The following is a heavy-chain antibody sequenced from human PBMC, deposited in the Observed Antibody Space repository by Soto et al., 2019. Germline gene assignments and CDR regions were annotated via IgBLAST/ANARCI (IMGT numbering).Heavy chain of an antibody. V-gene: IGHV4-30-4*01. CDR3: AKGPSGDKVDS. CDR2: IYNGGST. J-gene: IGHJ4*02. CDR1: GDSISNVNYC. Sequence: QVQLQESGPGLVKPSQTLSLTCTVSGDSISNVNYCWSWIRQPPDKGLEGIGHIYNGGSTYSNPSLRSRVTISVDTSKNQFSLKLSSVSAADTAVYYCAKGPSGDKVDSWGQGTLVTVSS. D-gene: IGHD7-27*01.